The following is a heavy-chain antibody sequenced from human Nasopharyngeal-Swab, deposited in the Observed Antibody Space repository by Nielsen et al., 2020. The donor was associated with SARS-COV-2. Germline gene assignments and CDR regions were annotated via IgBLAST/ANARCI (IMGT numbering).Heavy chain of an antibody. D-gene: IGHD2-15*01. V-gene: IGHV4-34*01. J-gene: IGHJ6*03. CDR3: ARGLLYDLGFYYYMDV. CDR2: INHGGGP. Sequence: SETLSLTCAVYGGSFSGYYWTWIRQSPEKGLEWIGEINHGGGPAYNPSLQSRATILVDMSKNQFSLNLNSVTAADTAVYYCARGLLYDLGFYYYMDVWGKGTTVTVS. CDR1: GGSFSGYY.